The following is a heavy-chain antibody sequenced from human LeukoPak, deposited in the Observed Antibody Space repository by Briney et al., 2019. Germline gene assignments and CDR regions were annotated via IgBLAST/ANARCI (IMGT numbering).Heavy chain of an antibody. CDR1: GGSINSGGYH. J-gene: IGHJ2*01. V-gene: IGHV4-30-2*01. CDR3: ARARVGQTYWYFDL. D-gene: IGHD1-26*01. Sequence: KSSETLSLTCTVSGGSINSGGYHWSWIRQPPGKGLEWIGYIYHSGSTYYNPSLKSRVTISVDRSKNQFSLKLSSVTAADTAVYYCARARVGQTYWYFDLWGRGTLVTVSS. CDR2: IYHSGST.